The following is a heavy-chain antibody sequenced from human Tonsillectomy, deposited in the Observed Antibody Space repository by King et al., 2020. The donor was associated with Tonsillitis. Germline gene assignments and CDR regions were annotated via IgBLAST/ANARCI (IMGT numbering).Heavy chain of an antibody. CDR1: GGSISGYY. J-gene: IGHJ4*02. D-gene: IGHD3-22*01. Sequence: VQLQESGPGLVKPSETLSLTCTVSGGSISGYYWSWIRQPPGKGLEWIGYIYYIGSTSYNPSLKSRVTISVDTSKNQFSLKLRSVTAADTDVYYCAGVGEGYYYDSSGYYYVDYWGQGTLVTVSS. CDR3: AGVGEGYYYDSSGYYYVDY. CDR2: IYYIGST. V-gene: IGHV4-59*01.